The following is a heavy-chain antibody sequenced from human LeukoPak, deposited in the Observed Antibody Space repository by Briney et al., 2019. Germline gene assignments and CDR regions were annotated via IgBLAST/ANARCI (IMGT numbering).Heavy chain of an antibody. CDR2: IKEDGSEK. V-gene: IGHV3-7*01. Sequence: GGSLRLSCAASGFTFSSYWMSWVRQAPGKGLEWVANIKEDGSEKYYVDSVKGRFTISRDNAQNSLYLQMNSLRAEDTAVYYCARDLPTRHQDWGQGTLVTVAS. CDR3: ARDLPTRHQD. CDR1: GFTFSSYW. J-gene: IGHJ4*02. D-gene: IGHD6-25*01.